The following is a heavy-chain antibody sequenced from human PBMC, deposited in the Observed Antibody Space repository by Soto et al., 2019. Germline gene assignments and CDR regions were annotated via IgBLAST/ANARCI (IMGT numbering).Heavy chain of an antibody. D-gene: IGHD2-21*01. CDR3: ARDTNYPIVVVPRFAFDI. V-gene: IGHV3-48*03. Sequence: VGSLRLSGAASGFTFSSYEMNWVRQAPGKGLEWVSYISSSGSTIYYADSVKGRFTISRDNAKNSLYLQMNSLRAEDTAVYYCARDTNYPIVVVPRFAFDIWGQGTMVTVSS. CDR2: ISSSGSTI. J-gene: IGHJ3*02. CDR1: GFTFSSYE.